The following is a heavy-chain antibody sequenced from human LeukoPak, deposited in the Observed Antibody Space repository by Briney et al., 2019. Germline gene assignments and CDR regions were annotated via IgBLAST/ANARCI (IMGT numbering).Heavy chain of an antibody. CDR3: GCSSSCGKLDI. CDR2: IHYSGNT. CDR1: GGSISSYY. J-gene: IGHJ3*02. D-gene: IGHD6-6*01. Sequence: SETLSLTCIVSGGSISSYYWSWIRQPPGKGLEWMGYIHYSGNTNYNPSLKSRVSISVDTSKIQFSLKLSSVTAADTAVYYCGCSSSCGKLDIWGQGTMVTVSS. V-gene: IGHV4-59*01.